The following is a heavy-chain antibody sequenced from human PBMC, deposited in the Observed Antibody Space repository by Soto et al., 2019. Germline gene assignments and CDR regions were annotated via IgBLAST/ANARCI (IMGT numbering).Heavy chain of an antibody. D-gene: IGHD6-13*01. CDR1: GGTFSSYA. CDR3: ASDVEVLAAAGTNWFAP. CDR2: IIPIFGTA. V-gene: IGHV1-69*01. J-gene: IGHJ5*02. Sequence: QVQLVQSGAEVKKPGSSVKVSCKASGGTFSSYAISWVRQAPGQGLEWMGGIIPIFGTANYAKKFQGRVMNTADESTSTAYMELSSLRYEDTVVYYSASDVEVLAAAGTNWFAPWGQGTLVTVSS.